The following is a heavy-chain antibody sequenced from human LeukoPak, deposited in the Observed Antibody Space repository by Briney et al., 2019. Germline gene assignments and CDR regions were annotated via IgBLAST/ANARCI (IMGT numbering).Heavy chain of an antibody. V-gene: IGHV3-23*01. CDR1: GSTFSSYA. D-gene: IGHD2-2*01. CDR2: ISGSGGRT. Sequence: PGGSLRLSYAASGSTFSSYAMSWVRQAPGKGLEWVSTISGSGGRTHYADSVKGRFTISRDNSKNTLYLQMNSLRAEDTAVYYCAKDRETYCSSSSCFWDWFDPWGQGTLVTVSS. CDR3: AKDRETYCSSSSCFWDWFDP. J-gene: IGHJ5*02.